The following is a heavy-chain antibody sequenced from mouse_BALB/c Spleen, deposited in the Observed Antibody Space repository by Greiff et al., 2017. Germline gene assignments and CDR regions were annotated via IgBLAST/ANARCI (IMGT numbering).Heavy chain of an antibody. CDR1: GYSFTSYW. Sequence: VQRVESGPQLVRPGASVKISCKASGYSFTSYWMHWVKQRPGQGLEWIGMIDPSDSETRLNQKFKDKATLTVDKSSSTAYMQLSSPTSEDSAVYYCASYGYDYYAMDYWGQGTSVTVSS. CDR2: IDPSDSET. D-gene: IGHD2-2*01. V-gene: IGHV1S126*01. J-gene: IGHJ4*01. CDR3: ASYGYDYYAMDY.